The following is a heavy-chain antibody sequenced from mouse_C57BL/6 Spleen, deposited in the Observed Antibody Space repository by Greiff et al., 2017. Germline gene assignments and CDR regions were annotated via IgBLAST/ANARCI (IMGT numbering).Heavy chain of an antibody. CDR1: GYTFTDYE. D-gene: IGHD1-1*01. CDR2: IDPETGGT. CDR3: TRYGLIYYYGSSFYYFDY. J-gene: IGHJ2*01. V-gene: IGHV1-15*01. Sequence: QVQLKQSGAELVRPGASVTLSCKASGYTFTDYEMHWVKQTPVHGLEWIGAIDPETGGTAYNQKFKGKAILTADKSSSTAYMELRSLTSEDSAVYYCTRYGLIYYYGSSFYYFDYWGQGTTLTVSS.